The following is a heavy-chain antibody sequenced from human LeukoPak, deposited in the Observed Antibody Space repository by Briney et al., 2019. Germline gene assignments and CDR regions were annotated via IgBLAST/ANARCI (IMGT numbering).Heavy chain of an antibody. D-gene: IGHD6-13*01. CDR3: AKDGESSSWYDPKYYFDY. J-gene: IGHJ4*02. Sequence: GGSLRLSCAASGFTFSSYGMHWVRQAPGKGLEWVAFIRYDGSNKYYADSVKGRFTISRDNSKNTLYLQMNSLRAEDTAVYYCAKDGESSSWYDPKYYFDYWGQGTLVTVSS. CDR2: IRYDGSNK. CDR1: GFTFSSYG. V-gene: IGHV3-30*02.